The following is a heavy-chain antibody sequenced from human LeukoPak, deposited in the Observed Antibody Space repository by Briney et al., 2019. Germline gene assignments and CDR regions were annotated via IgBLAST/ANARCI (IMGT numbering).Heavy chain of an antibody. J-gene: IGHJ4*02. D-gene: IGHD4-17*01. V-gene: IGHV3-21*01. CDR2: ISSSSSYI. CDR1: GFTFSSYS. Sequence: PGGSLRLSCAASGFTFSSYSMNWVRQAPGKGLEWVSSISSSSSYIYYANSVKGRFTISRDNAKNSLCLQMNSLRAEDTAVYYCARGISPRVTTVTSFNYWGQGTLVTVSS. CDR3: ARGISPRVTTVTSFNY.